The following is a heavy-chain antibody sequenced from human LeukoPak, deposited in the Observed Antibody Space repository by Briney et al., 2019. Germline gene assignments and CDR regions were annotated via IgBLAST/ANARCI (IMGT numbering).Heavy chain of an antibody. CDR2: INHSGST. CDR1: GGSFSGYY. CDR3: ARGIAPDYYYGMDV. J-gene: IGHJ6*02. V-gene: IGHV4-34*01. Sequence: SETLSLTCAVYGGSFSGYYWSWIRQPPGKGLEWIGEINHSGSTNYNPSLKSRVTISVDTSKNQFSLKLSSVTAVDTAVYYCARGIAPDYYYGMDVWGQGTTVTVSS.